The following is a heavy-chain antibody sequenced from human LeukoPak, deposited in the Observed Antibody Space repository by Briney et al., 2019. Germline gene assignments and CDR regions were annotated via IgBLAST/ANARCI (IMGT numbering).Heavy chain of an antibody. J-gene: IGHJ6*02. CDR3: AKSQDDDVLRYFDWLLLYGMDV. CDR1: GFTFSSYW. V-gene: IGHV3-7*03. CDR2: IKEDGSEK. D-gene: IGHD3-9*01. Sequence: GGSLRLSCAASGFTFSSYWMSWVRQAPGKGLEWVANIKEDGSEKYYVDSVKGRFTISRDNAKKSLFLQMNSLRAEDTAVYYCAKSQDDDVLRYFDWLLLYGMDVWGQGTTVTVSS.